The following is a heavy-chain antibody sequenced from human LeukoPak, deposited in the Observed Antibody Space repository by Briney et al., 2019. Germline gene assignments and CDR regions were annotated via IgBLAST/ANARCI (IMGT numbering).Heavy chain of an antibody. CDR3: ARECLSSTSCYSMDV. D-gene: IGHD2-2*01. J-gene: IGHJ6*04. Sequence: PSETLCLTCTDSGGSISSYYWSWIRQPAGKGLEWIWRIYTSGSTNNNPSPKSRVTMSVDTSKNQFSLKLSSVTAADTAVYYCARECLSSTSCYSMDVWGKGTTVTVSS. CDR1: GGSISSYY. V-gene: IGHV4-4*07. CDR2: IYTSGST.